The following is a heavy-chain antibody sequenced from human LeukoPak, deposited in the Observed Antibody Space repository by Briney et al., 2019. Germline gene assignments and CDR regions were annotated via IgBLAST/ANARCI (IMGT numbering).Heavy chain of an antibody. CDR3: ARGRPYYSSSSGLVDY. V-gene: IGHV1-2*02. D-gene: IGHD6-6*01. CDR1: GYTFTGYY. J-gene: IGHJ4*02. CDR2: INPNSGGT. Sequence: ASVKVSCKASGYTFTGYYMHWVRQAPGQGLEWMGWINPNSGGTNYAQKFQGRVTMTRDTSISTAYMELSRLRSDDTAVCYCARGRPYYSSSSGLVDYWGQGTLVTVSS.